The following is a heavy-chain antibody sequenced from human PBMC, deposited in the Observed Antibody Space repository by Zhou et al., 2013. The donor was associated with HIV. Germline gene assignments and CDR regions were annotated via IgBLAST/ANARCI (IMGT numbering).Heavy chain of an antibody. D-gene: IGHD3-22*01. CDR3: ATTYYYDSSGYYGGVFDY. Sequence: QVQLVQSGAEVKKPGSSVKVSCKASGGTFSSYAISWVRQAPGQGLEWMGRIIPIFGTANYAQKFQGRVTITADESTSTAYMELSSLRSEDTAVYYCATTYYYDSSGYYGGVFDYWGQGTLVTVSS. CDR1: GGTFSSYA. V-gene: IGHV1-69*13. CDR2: IIPIFGTA. J-gene: IGHJ4*02.